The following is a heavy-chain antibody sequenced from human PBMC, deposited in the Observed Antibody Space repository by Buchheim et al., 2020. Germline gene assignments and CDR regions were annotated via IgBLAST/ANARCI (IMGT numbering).Heavy chain of an antibody. CDR3: ARDKGRIAARLGFDY. J-gene: IGHJ4*02. CDR1: GGSFSGYY. Sequence: QVQLQESGPGLLKPSETLSLTCAVYGGSFSGYYWSWIRQPPGKGLEWIGEINHSGSTNYNPSLKSRVTISVDTSKNQFSLKLSSVTAADTAVYYCARDKGRIAARLGFDYWGQGTL. D-gene: IGHD6-6*01. CDR2: INHSGST. V-gene: IGHV4-34*01.